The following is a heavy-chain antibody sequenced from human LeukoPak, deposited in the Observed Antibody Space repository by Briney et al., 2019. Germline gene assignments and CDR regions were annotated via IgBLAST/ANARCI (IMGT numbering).Heavy chain of an antibody. Sequence: PSETLSLTCAVYGGSFSGYYWSWIRQPPGKGLEWIGEINHSGSTNYNPSLKSRVTISVDTSKNQFSLKLSSVTAADTAVYYCARGLYSSSWYVFDAFDYWGQGTLVTVSS. D-gene: IGHD6-13*01. CDR3: ARGLYSSSWYVFDAFDY. CDR2: INHSGST. J-gene: IGHJ4*02. CDR1: GGSFSGYY. V-gene: IGHV4-34*01.